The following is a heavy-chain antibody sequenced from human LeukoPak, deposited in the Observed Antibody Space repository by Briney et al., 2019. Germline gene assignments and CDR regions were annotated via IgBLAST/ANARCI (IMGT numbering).Heavy chain of an antibody. CDR1: GYNLNDLS. J-gene: IGHJ4*02. Sequence: ASVKLSCKVAGYNLNDLSMQWVRQAPGKGLEWMAGFDPEEGRTLYTQKFQGRVTLTVDTSTNTAHMELSSLRSEDTATYYCAIDRSDWPVRVTDSPPLAHWGQGALVAVSS. CDR2: FDPEEGRT. V-gene: IGHV1-24*01. CDR3: AIDRSDWPVRVTDSPPLAH. D-gene: IGHD2-21*02.